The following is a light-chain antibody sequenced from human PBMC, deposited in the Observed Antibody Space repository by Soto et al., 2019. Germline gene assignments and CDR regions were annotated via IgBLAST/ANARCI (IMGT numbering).Light chain of an antibody. J-gene: IGKJ1*01. CDR2: DAS. Sequence: DIQMTQSPSTLSASVVDRVTITCRASQSISSWLAWYQQNPGKAPKLLIYDASSLESGVPSRFSGSGSGTEFTLTISSLQPDDFATYYCQQYNSYRSFGQGTKVDIK. V-gene: IGKV1-5*01. CDR3: QQYNSYRS. CDR1: QSISSW.